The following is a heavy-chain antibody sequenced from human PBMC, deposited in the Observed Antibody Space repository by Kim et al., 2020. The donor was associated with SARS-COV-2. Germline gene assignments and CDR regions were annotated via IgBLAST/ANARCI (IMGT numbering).Heavy chain of an antibody. CDR1: GFTFSSYA. CDR3: AIRKKSAPENYFQH. V-gene: IGHV3-23*01. Sequence: GGSLRLSCAASGFTFSSYAMSWVRQAPGKGLEWVSAISGSGGSTYYADSVKGRFTISRDNSKNTLYLQMNSLRAEDTAVYYCAIRKKSAPENYFQHWGQGTLVTVSS. J-gene: IGHJ1*01. CDR2: ISGSGGST.